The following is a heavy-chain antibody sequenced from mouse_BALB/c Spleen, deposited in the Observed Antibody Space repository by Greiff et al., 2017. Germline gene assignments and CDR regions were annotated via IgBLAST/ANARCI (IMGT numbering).Heavy chain of an antibody. J-gene: IGHJ4*01. CDR2: IYPGSGST. V-gene: IGHV1-77*01. D-gene: IGHD2-10*02. CDR1: GYTFTDYV. Sequence: QVQLKESGPELVKPGASVKMSCKASGYTFTDYVISWVKQRTGQGLEWIGEIYPGSGSTYYNEKFKGKATLTADKSSNTAYMQLSSLTSEDSAVYFCARSPYGNYAMDYGGQGTSVTVSS. CDR3: ARSPYGNYAMDY.